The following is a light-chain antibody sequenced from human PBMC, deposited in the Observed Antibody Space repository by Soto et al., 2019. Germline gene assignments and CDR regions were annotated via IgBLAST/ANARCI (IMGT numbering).Light chain of an antibody. Sequence: QSVLTQPPSVSGAPGQRFTISCTGSSXSIGAGYDVHWYQQRPGTAPKLLIFGNINRPSGVPDRFSGSKSGTSASLAITGLQAEDEGDYYCQSYDRTLSARYVFGTGTKVTVL. J-gene: IGLJ1*01. CDR2: GNI. CDR3: QSYDRTLSARYV. CDR1: SXSIGAGYD. V-gene: IGLV1-40*01.